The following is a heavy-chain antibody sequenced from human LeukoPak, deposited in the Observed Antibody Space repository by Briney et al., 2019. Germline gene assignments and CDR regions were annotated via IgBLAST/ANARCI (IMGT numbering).Heavy chain of an antibody. CDR3: ARVLVGATTASSAFDI. CDR2: IYYSGST. D-gene: IGHD1-26*01. Sequence: SETLSLTCTVSGGSISGSSYYWGWIRQPPGKGLEWIGSIYYSGSTYYNPSLKSRVTISVDMSKNQFSLKLSSVTVADTAVYYCARVLVGATTASSAFDIWGQGTMVTVSS. CDR1: GGSISGSSYY. V-gene: IGHV4-39*07. J-gene: IGHJ3*02.